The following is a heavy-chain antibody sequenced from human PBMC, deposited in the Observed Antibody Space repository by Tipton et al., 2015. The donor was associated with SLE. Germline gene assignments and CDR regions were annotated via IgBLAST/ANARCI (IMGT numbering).Heavy chain of an antibody. CDR3: ARVDFLTGYFDY. Sequence: TLSLTCTVSGGSIRNYYWSWTRQPAGKGLEWIGRMYTSGNTNYNPSLKSRVTISVDTSKNQFSLKLSSVTAADTAVYYCARVDFLTGYFDYWGQGTLVTVSS. CDR2: MYTSGNT. V-gene: IGHV4-4*07. CDR1: GGSIRNYY. J-gene: IGHJ4*02. D-gene: IGHD3-9*01.